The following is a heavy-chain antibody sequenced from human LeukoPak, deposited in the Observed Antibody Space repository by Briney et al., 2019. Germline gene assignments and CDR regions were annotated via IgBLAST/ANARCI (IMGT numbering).Heavy chain of an antibody. CDR1: GFTFSAHW. V-gene: IGHV3-7*01. CDR2: IKQDESEK. D-gene: IGHD3-10*01. CDR3: AGVYFRSESSYNPFDY. Sequence: QSGGSLRLSCAASGFTFSAHWMSWVRQAPGKGLEWVANIKQDESEKSYVDSVKGRFTISRDSAKKSLYLQMNSLRAEDTAVYYCAGVYFRSESSYNPFDYWGRGTLVTVSS. J-gene: IGHJ4*02.